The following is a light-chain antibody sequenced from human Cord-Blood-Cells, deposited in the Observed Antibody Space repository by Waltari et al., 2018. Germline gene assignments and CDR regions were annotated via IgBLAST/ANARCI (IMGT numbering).Light chain of an antibody. Sequence: QSALTQPASVSGSPGQSITIPCTGTSSDVAGYNYVSWYQQHPGKAPKLMIYDVSNRPSGVSNRFSGSKSGNTASLTISGLQAEDEADYYCSSYTSSSTLDVFGTGTKVTVL. J-gene: IGLJ1*01. CDR3: SSYTSSSTLDV. CDR2: DVS. V-gene: IGLV2-14*01. CDR1: SSDVAGYNY.